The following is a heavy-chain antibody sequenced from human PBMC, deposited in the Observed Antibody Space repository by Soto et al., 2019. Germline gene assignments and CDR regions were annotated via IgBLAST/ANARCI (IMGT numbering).Heavy chain of an antibody. CDR2: IYHSGGS. D-gene: IGHD2-15*01. J-gene: IGHJ4*02. CDR3: PSGLVPTLHY. Sequence: QLQLQESGSGLVKPSQTLSLTCAVSGGSISSGGYSWIWIRQPPGKGLEWIGYIYHSGGSYYNPSLKIRVTISVDTSKNQCSLMLSSVTAADTAVYYCPSGLVPTLHYGGQGALVTVSA. CDR1: GGSISSGGYS. V-gene: IGHV4-30-2*01.